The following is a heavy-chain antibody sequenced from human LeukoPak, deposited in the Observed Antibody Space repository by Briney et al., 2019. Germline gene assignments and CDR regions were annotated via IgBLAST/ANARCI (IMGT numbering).Heavy chain of an antibody. CDR2: IKQDGSEK. J-gene: IGHJ4*02. D-gene: IGHD5-18*01. CDR1: GFIFKDYW. CDR3: AKDRYSYAFEYSDS. V-gene: IGHV3-7*01. Sequence: GGSLRLSCAASGFIFKDYWMIWVRQAPGKGLEWVANIKQDGSEKYYVDSVKGRFTISRDNAKNSLYLQMNTLRAEDTAVYYCAKDRYSYAFEYSDSWGQGTLVTVSS.